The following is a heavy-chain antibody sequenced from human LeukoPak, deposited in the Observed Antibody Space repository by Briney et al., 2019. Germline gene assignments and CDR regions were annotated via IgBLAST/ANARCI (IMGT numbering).Heavy chain of an antibody. V-gene: IGHV3-74*01. D-gene: IGHD6-13*01. CDR3: ARVGYSIAAAGLDY. CDR1: GFTFSSYW. J-gene: IGHJ4*02. Sequence: GGSLRLSCAASGFTFSSYWMHWVRHAPGKGLVWVSRINSDGRSTSYADSVKGRFTISRDNAKNTLYLQMNSLRAEDTAVYYCARVGYSIAAAGLDYWGQGTLVTVSS. CDR2: INSDGRST.